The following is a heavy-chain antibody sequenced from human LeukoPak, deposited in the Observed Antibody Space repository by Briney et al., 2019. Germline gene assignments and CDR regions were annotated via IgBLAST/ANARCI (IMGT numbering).Heavy chain of an antibody. CDR2: FDPEDGET. D-gene: IGHD3-22*01. CDR3: AIQDHSSGYWDWFDP. Sequence: GASVKVSRKVSGYTLTELSMHWVRQAPGKGLEWMGGFDPEDGETIYAQKFQGRVTMTEDTSTDTAYMELSSLRSEDTAVYYCAIQDHSSGYWDWFDPWGQGTLVTVSS. J-gene: IGHJ5*02. CDR1: GYTLTELS. V-gene: IGHV1-24*01.